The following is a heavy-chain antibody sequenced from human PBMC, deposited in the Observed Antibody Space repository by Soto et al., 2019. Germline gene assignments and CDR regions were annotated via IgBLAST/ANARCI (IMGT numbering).Heavy chain of an antibody. J-gene: IGHJ4*02. CDR2: IWYDGSSK. CDR1: GFTFSTYG. Sequence: QPGGSVRLCCAASGFTFSTYGMNWVRQAPGKGLEWMALIWYDGSSKYYADSVKGRFTISRDNSKSALYLQMNSLRVEDTALYYCARGPGYCSGDSCYVPGISDYSCPGTLVSVFS. V-gene: IGHV3-33*01. D-gene: IGHD2-15*01. CDR3: ARGPGYCSGDSCYVPGISDY.